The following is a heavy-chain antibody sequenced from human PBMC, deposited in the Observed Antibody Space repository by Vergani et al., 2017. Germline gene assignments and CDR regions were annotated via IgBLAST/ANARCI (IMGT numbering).Heavy chain of an antibody. Sequence: QVQLVQSGAEVKKPGASVKVSCKVSGYTLTELSMHWVRQAPGKGLEWMGGFDPEDGETIYAQKFQGRVTMTEDTSTDTAYMELSSLRSEDTAVYYCARDVPVFCSGGRCYPGNDQYYAMEVWGQGTTVTVSS. CDR3: ARDVPVFCSGGRCYPGNDQYYAMEV. V-gene: IGHV1-24*01. CDR2: FDPEDGET. CDR1: GYTLTELS. J-gene: IGHJ6*02. D-gene: IGHD2-15*01.